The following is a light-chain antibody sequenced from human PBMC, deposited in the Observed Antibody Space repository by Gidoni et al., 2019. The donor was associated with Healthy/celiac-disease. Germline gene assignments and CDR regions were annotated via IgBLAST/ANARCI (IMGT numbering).Light chain of an antibody. CDR1: QSLLHSNGYNY. J-gene: IGKJ4*01. CDR3: MQALQTPLT. CDR2: LGS. V-gene: IGKV2-28*01. Sequence: DIVMTQSPLSLPVTPGEPASISCRSSQSLLHSNGYNYLDWYLQKPGQSPQLLIYLGSNRASGVPDRFRGSGSGTDFTLKISRVEAEEVGVYYCMQALQTPLTFGGGTKVEIK.